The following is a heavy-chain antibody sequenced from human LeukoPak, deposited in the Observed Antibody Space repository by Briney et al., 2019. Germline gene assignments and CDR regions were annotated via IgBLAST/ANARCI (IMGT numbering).Heavy chain of an antibody. V-gene: IGHV3-30*04. CDR3: ARDVEWEPVHWFDP. CDR2: ISYDGSNK. CDR1: GFTFSSYA. D-gene: IGHD1-26*01. Sequence: PGGSLRLSCAASGFTFSSYAMHWVRQAPGKGLEWVAAISYDGSNKYYADSEKGRFTISRDNSKNTLYLQMNSLRAEDTAVYYCARDVEWEPVHWFDPWGQGTLVTVSS. J-gene: IGHJ5*02.